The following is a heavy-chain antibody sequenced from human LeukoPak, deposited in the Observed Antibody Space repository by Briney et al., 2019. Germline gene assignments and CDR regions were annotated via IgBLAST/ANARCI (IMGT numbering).Heavy chain of an antibody. V-gene: IGHV4-4*02. D-gene: IGHD3-22*01. Sequence: SETLSLTCAVSGGSISSSNWWSWVRQPPGKGLEWIGEIYDSGSTSCNPSLKSRVTISVDTSKNQFSLKLSSVTAADTAVYYCARTTYYYDNTGYSRRGAFDIWGQGTMVTVSS. CDR3: ARTTYYYDNTGYSRRGAFDI. J-gene: IGHJ3*02. CDR2: IYDSGST. CDR1: GGSISSSNW.